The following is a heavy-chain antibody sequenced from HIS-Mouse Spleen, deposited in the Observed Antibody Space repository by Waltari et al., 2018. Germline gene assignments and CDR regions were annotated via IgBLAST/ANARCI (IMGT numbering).Heavy chain of an antibody. D-gene: IGHD6-13*01. J-gene: IGHJ2*01. CDR1: GGSISCSSYY. V-gene: IGHV4-39*07. Sequence: QLQLQESGPGLVKPSETLSLTCTVSGGSISCSSYYCGRIRQPPGKGLEWIGSIYYSGRTYYNPSLKSRVTISVDTSKNQFSLKLSSVTAADTAVYYCAREIPYSSSWYDWYFDLWGRGTLVTVSS. CDR3: AREIPYSSSWYDWYFDL. CDR2: IYYSGRT.